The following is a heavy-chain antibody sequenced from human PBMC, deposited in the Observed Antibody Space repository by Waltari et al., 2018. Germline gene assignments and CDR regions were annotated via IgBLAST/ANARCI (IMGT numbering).Heavy chain of an antibody. CDR2: INPNSGGT. CDR1: GYTFTGYY. V-gene: IGHV1-2*06. CDR3: AREVSYWEPVWYYYGMDV. D-gene: IGHD2-21*01. J-gene: IGHJ6*02. Sequence: QVQLVQSGAEVKKPGASVKVSCKASGYTFTGYYMHCVRQAPGQGLEWMGRINPNSGGTNYAQKFQGRVTMTRDTSISTAYIELSRLRSDDTAVYYCAREVSYWEPVWYYYGMDVWGQGTTVTVSS.